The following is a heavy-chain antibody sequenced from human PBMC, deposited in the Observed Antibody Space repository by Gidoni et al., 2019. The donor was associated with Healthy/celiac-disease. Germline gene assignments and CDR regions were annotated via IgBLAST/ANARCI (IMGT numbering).Heavy chain of an antibody. J-gene: IGHJ6*02. CDR1: GFTFDDYG. D-gene: IGHD4-17*01. V-gene: IGHV3-20*04. Sequence: EVQLVESGGGVVRPGGSLRLSCAASGFTFDDYGMSWVRQAPGKGLEWVSGINWNGGSTGYADAVKGRFTISRDNAKNSLYLQMNSLRAEDTALYYCAREGSYGDYDFSYYYGMDVWGQGTTVTVSS. CDR3: AREGSYGDYDFSYYYGMDV. CDR2: INWNGGST.